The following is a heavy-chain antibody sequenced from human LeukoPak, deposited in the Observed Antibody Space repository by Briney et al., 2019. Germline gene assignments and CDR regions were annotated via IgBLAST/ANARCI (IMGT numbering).Heavy chain of an antibody. CDR3: ARGASRSFDH. CDR1: GYTFTSYG. CDR2: MNANSGNT. J-gene: IGHJ4*02. V-gene: IGHV1-8*03. Sequence: GASVKVSCKTSGYTFTSYGTSWVRQAPGQGLEWMGWMNANSGNTGYVQKFQGRVTFTRNPSISTAYMELSSLRSQDTAMYYCARGASRSFDHWGQGTPVIVSS.